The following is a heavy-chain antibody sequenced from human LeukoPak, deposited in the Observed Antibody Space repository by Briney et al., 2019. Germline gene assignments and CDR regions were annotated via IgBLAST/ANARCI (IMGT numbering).Heavy chain of an antibody. CDR2: VSAGHHA. CDR1: GLTLGGHD. J-gene: IGHJ4*02. V-gene: IGHV3-13*01. Sequence: GGSLRLSCTASGLTLGGHDMHWVRQTTGDGLEWVTAVSAGHHAFYAGSVKGRFTVSREDAKNSLYLQMNSLRAGDTAVYYCVREARGYHYTYFDYWGQGSLVTVSS. CDR3: VREARGYHYTYFDY. D-gene: IGHD5-18*01.